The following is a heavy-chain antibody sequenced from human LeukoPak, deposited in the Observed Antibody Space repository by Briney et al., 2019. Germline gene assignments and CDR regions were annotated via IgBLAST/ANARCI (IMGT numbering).Heavy chain of an antibody. J-gene: IGHJ3*02. CDR3: AKEDTEAFDI. Sequence: GGSLRLSCAASGFTVSDNYMSWVRQAPGEGLEWVAFIRYDGSNKFYADSVKGRFTISRDNSKNTLYLQMNSLRAEDTAVYYCAKEDTEAFDIWGQGIMVTVSS. D-gene: IGHD5-18*01. CDR1: GFTVSDNY. CDR2: IRYDGSNK. V-gene: IGHV3-30*02.